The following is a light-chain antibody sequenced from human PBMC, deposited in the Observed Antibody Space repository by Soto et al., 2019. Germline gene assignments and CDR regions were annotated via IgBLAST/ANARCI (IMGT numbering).Light chain of an antibody. V-gene: IGLV2-14*03. CDR2: EIS. CDR1: SSEVGDSRY. CDR3: SSYASSTPL. J-gene: IGLJ2*01. Sequence: QSALTQPASVSGSPGQSITISCTGTSSEVGDSRYVSWYQQHPGKAPKLMIYEISNRPSGVADRFSGSKSGNTASLTISGLQADDAAHYYCSSYASSTPLLGGGTKLTVL.